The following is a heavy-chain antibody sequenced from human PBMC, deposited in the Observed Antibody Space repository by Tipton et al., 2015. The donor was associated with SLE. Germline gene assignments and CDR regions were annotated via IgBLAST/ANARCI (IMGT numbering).Heavy chain of an antibody. V-gene: IGHV4-59*01. CDR1: GGSISSYY. CDR2: IYYSGST. J-gene: IGHJ4*02. CDR3: ARTGREYDFWSGRLDY. D-gene: IGHD3-3*01. Sequence: TLSLTCTVSGGSISSYYWSWIRQPPGKGLEWIGYIYYSGSTNYNPSLKSRVTISVDTSKNQFSLKLSSVTAADTAAYYCARTGREYDFWSGRLDYWGQGTLVTFSS.